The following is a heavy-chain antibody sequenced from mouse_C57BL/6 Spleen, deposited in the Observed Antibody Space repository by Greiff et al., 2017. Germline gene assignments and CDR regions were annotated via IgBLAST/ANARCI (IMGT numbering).Heavy chain of an antibody. D-gene: IGHD2-13*01. V-gene: IGHV1-50*01. CDR1: GYTFTSYW. J-gene: IGHJ3*01. CDR2: IDPSDRYT. CDR3: ARRGVGDDEGFAY. Sequence: VQLLQPGAELVKPGASVKLSCKASGYTFTSYWMQWVKQRPGQGLEWIGDIDPSDRYTNYNQKFKGKATLTVDTSSSTAYMQLSSLTSEDSAVYYCARRGVGDDEGFAYWGQGTLVTVSA.